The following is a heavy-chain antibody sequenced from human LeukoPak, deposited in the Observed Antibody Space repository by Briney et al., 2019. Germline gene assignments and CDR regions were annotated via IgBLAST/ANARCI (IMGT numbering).Heavy chain of an antibody. CDR3: ARDTSSDAFDI. V-gene: IGHV4-4*07. CDR2: IYTSGST. Sequence: PSETLSLTCAVYGGSFSGYYWSWIRQPAGKGLEWIGRIYTSGSTNYNPSLKSRVTMSVDTSKNQFSLKLSSVTAADTAVYYCARDTSSDAFDIWGQGTMVTVSS. J-gene: IGHJ3*02. CDR1: GGSFSGYY. D-gene: IGHD6-13*01.